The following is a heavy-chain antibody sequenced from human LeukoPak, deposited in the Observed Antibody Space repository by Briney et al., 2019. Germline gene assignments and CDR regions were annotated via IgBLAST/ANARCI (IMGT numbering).Heavy chain of an antibody. D-gene: IGHD3-10*01. J-gene: IGHJ5*02. Sequence: SETLSLTCTVSGGSISSYYWSWLRQPPGKGLEWLGYIYYSGSTNYNPSLKSRVTISVDTSKNQFPLKLSSVTAADTAVYYCARLLWNNWFDPWGQGTLVTVSS. CDR1: GGSISSYY. CDR3: ARLLWNNWFDP. V-gene: IGHV4-59*01. CDR2: IYYSGST.